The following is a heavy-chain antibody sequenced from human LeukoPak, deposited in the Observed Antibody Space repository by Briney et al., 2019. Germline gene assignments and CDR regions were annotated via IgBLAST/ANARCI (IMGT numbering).Heavy chain of an antibody. CDR2: ISGSGGST. Sequence: GGSLRFSCAGSGFTFSSYDMCWVRQALGKGLEWVSAISGSGGSTYYADSVKGRFTISRDNSKNTLYLQMNSLRAEDTAVYYCAKDRLRAHWGWFDPWGQGTLVTVSS. D-gene: IGHD7-27*01. J-gene: IGHJ5*02. CDR3: AKDRLRAHWGWFDP. V-gene: IGHV3-23*01. CDR1: GFTFSSYD.